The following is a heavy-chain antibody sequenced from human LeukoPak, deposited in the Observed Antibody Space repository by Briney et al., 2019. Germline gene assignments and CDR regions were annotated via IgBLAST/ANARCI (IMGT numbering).Heavy chain of an antibody. Sequence: PSETLSLTCAVSGGSISTNTWWSWGRQPPGKGLEWIGQTSHDGNADYTPSLKSRVTISVDRSKNQLSLKLNSVTAADSAVYYCAQHAGRYFDSWGPRTLVTVSS. CDR2: TSHDGNA. J-gene: IGHJ4*02. CDR1: GGSISTNTW. D-gene: IGHD6-13*01. CDR3: AQHAGRYFDS. V-gene: IGHV4/OR15-8*01.